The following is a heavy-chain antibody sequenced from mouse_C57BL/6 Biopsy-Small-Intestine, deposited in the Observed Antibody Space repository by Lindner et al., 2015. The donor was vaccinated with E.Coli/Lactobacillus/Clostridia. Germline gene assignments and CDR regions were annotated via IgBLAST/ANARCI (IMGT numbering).Heavy chain of an antibody. CDR3: ARVYYGNYDY. Sequence: GAELVKPGASVKLSCKASGYTFTSYWMHWVKQRPGQGLEWIGMIHPNSGSTNYNEKFKSKAILTVDKSSSTAYMQLSSLTSEDSAVYYCARVYYGNYDYWGQGTTLTVSS. V-gene: IGHV1-64*01. CDR1: GYTFTSYW. J-gene: IGHJ2*01. D-gene: IGHD2-1*01. CDR2: IHPNSGST.